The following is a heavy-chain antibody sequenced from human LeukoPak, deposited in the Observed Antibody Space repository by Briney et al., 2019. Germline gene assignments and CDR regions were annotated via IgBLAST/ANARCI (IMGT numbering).Heavy chain of an antibody. CDR3: ASPGSYSGSGWYNRVFDY. Sequence: GGSLRLSCAASGFTFDDYGMSGVPQAPGKGREWGSGIILNGGSTGYADSVKGRFTISRDNAKNPLYLQMNTLRAEDTALYSGASPGSYSGSGWYNRVFDYWGQGTLVTVSS. CDR1: GFTFDDYG. CDR2: IILNGGST. J-gene: IGHJ4*02. V-gene: IGHV3-20*04. D-gene: IGHD6-19*01.